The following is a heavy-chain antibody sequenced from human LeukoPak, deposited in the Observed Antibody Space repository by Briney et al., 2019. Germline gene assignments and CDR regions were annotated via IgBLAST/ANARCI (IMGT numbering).Heavy chain of an antibody. V-gene: IGHV4-59*12. D-gene: IGHD2-2*02. CDR3: ARSVVPAAIRLHGMDV. Sequence: SETLSLTCTVSGGSISSYYWSWIRQPPGKGLEWIAYISDIGSINYNPSLKSRVTISLDTSKNQFSLKLSSVTAADTAVYYCARSVVPAAIRLHGMDVWGQGTTVTVSS. CDR1: GGSISSYY. CDR2: ISDIGSI. J-gene: IGHJ6*02.